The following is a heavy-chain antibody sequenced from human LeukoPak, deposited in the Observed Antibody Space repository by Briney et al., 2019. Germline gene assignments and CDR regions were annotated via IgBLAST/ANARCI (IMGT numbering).Heavy chain of an antibody. V-gene: IGHV7-4-1*02. CDR2: INTNTGNP. J-gene: IGHJ4*02. CDR1: GYTFTTYP. CDR3: AREFRYSSSCHGMGY. Sequence: ASVKVSCKASGYTFTTYPMNWVRQAPGQGLEWMGWINTNTGNPTYAQGFTGRFVFSLDTSVSTAYLQISSLKADDTAVYYCAREFRYSSSCHGMGYWGQGTLVTVSS. D-gene: IGHD6-13*01.